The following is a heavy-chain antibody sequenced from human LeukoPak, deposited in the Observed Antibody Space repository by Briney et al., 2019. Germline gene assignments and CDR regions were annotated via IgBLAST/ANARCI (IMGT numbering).Heavy chain of an antibody. CDR2: INHGGST. CDR3: ATITPDYGDYVSSTLHYRGDY. J-gene: IGHJ4*02. Sequence: SETLSLTCAVYGGSFSGYYWSWIRQPPGKGLEWIGEINHGGSTNYNPSLKSRVTIPVDTSKNQFSLKLSSVTAADTAVYYCATITPDYGDYVSSTLHYRGDYWGQGTLVTVSS. D-gene: IGHD4-17*01. V-gene: IGHV4-34*01. CDR1: GGSFSGYY.